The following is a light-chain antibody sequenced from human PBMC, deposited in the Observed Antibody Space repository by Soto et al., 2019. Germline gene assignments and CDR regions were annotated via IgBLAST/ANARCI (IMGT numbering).Light chain of an antibody. V-gene: IGLV1-44*01. CDR2: NIG. CDR3: STWDDSLNAVV. J-gene: IGLJ2*01. CDR1: SSNIGRNP. Sequence: QSVLTQPPSAAGTPGQRVSISCSGTSSNIGRNPVMWYQQMPGTAPRLIIYNIGQRPSGVPDRFSGSQSGTSASLAISGLQSEDESDYFCSTWDDSLNAVVFGGGTKVTVL.